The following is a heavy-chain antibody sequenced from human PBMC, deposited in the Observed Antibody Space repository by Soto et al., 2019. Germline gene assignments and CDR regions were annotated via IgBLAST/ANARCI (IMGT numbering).Heavy chain of an antibody. Sequence: SVKVSCKASGGTFSSYAISWVRQAPGQGLEWMGGIIPIFGTANYAQKFQGRVTITADESTSTAYMELSSLRSEDTAVYYCARVSCSSTSCLYYYYGMDVWGQGTTVTVSS. V-gene: IGHV1-69*13. D-gene: IGHD2-2*01. CDR3: ARVSCSSTSCLYYYYGMDV. CDR2: IIPIFGTA. CDR1: GGTFSSYA. J-gene: IGHJ6*02.